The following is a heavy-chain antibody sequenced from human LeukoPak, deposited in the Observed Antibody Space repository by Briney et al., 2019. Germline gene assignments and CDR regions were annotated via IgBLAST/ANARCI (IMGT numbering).Heavy chain of an antibody. J-gene: IGHJ4*02. CDR2: IIPILGIA. V-gene: IGHV1-69*02. Sequence: SVKVSCKASGYSFTTYNIHWVRQAPGQGLEWMGRIIPILGIANYAQKFQGRVTITADKSTSTAYMELSSLRSEDTAVYYCARGHYYDSSGYYYWGQGTLVTVSS. D-gene: IGHD3-22*01. CDR1: GYSFTTYN. CDR3: ARGHYYDSSGYYY.